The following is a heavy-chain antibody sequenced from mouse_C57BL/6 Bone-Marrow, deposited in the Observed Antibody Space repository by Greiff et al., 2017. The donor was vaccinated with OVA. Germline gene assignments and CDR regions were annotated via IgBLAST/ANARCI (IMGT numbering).Heavy chain of an antibody. Sequence: QVQLQQPGAELVRPGTSVKLSCKASGYTFTSYWMHWVKQRPGQGLEWIGVIDPSDSYTNYNQKFKGKATLTVDTSSSTAYMQVNSLPSEDSAVYSGASPLEMVTTSRLAYWGQGTLVTVSA. J-gene: IGHJ3*01. D-gene: IGHD2-1*01. V-gene: IGHV1-59*01. CDR2: IDPSDSYT. CDR3: ASPLEMVTTSRLAY. CDR1: GYTFTSYW.